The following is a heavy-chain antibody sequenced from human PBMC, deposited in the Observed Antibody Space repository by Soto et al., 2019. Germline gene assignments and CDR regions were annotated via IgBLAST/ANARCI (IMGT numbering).Heavy chain of an antibody. J-gene: IGHJ4*02. CDR3: ANLLTPTDWGAFDY. D-gene: IGHD3-16*01. CDR2: ISYDGRNK. CDR1: GFTFSTYG. V-gene: IGHV3-30*18. Sequence: QVLLVESGGGVVQPGRSLRLSCAASGFTFSTYGMHWVRQAPGKGLEWVANISYDGRNKFYADSVKGRFTISRDNSKNTLYWKVNSLRAGDTVFYYCANLLTPTDWGAFDYWGQETLFSFSS.